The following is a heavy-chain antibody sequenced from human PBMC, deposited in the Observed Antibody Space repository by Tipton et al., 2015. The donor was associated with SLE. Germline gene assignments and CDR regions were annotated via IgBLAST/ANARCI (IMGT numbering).Heavy chain of an antibody. V-gene: IGHV4-34*01. Sequence: AGLVKPSETLSLTCAVYGGSFSGYYWSWIRQPPGKGLEWIGEINHSGSTNYNPSLKSRVTISVDTSKNQFSLKLSSVTAADTAVYYCARPSSGWSDAFDIWGQGTMVTVSS. CDR2: INHSGST. J-gene: IGHJ3*02. CDR3: ARPSSGWSDAFDI. D-gene: IGHD6-19*01. CDR1: GGSFSGYY.